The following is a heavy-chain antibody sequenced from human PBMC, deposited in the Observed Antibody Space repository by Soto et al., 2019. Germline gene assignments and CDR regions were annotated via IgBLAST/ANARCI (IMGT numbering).Heavy chain of an antibody. CDR1: GFTFKESA. CDR3: ARGSDISEMNPLDV. V-gene: IGHV3-23*01. D-gene: IGHD3-9*01. CDR2: ISDTGAST. J-gene: IGHJ6*02. Sequence: GGSLRLSCEASGFTFKESAMNWVRQAPGKGLEWVASISDTGASTWYAESVRGRLSISRDNSKNTVYLQLNSLRDEDSAVYYCARGSDISEMNPLDVWGQGTTVTVSS.